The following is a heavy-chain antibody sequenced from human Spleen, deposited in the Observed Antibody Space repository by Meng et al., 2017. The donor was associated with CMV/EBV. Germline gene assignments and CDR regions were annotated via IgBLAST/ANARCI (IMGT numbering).Heavy chain of an antibody. Sequence: SVKVSCKASGGAFNTHGLIWVRQAPGQGLEWMGGIIPTFGSADYAQKFYGRLSIDTDEPARPVFMELRSLTSDDTAIYYCARDLQPSACTGTSCDVSMEGWLWGQGTLVTVSS. J-gene: IGHJ4*02. CDR3: ARDLQPSACTGTSCDVSMEGWL. CDR2: IIPTFGSA. V-gene: IGHV1-69*05. CDR1: GGAFNTHG. D-gene: IGHD1-14*01.